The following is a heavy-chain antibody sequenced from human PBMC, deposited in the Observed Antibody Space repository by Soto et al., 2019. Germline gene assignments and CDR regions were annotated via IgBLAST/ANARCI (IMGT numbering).Heavy chain of an antibody. CDR2: IYYSGST. D-gene: IGHD6-13*01. V-gene: IGHV4-59*01. J-gene: IGHJ6*02. Sequence: SETLSLTCTVSGGSISSYYWSWIRQPPGKGLEWIGYIYYSGSTNYNPSLKSRVTISVETSNNQFSLKLSSVTAADTAVYYCAREKRIAWGEIYYYGMDVWGQGTTVTVSS. CDR1: GGSISSYY. CDR3: AREKRIAWGEIYYYGMDV.